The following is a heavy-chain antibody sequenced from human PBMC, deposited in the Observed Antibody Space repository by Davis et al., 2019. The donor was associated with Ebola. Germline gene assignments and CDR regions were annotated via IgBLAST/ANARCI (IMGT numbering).Heavy chain of an antibody. J-gene: IGHJ4*02. CDR2: ISSSGSTI. Sequence: GEFLKISCAASGFTFSSYWMSWVRQAPGKGLEWVSYISSSGSTIYYADSVKGRFTISRDNAKNSLYLQMNSLRAEDTAVYYCARVGWELLSPFDYWGQGTLVTVSS. CDR3: ARVGWELLSPFDY. D-gene: IGHD1-26*01. CDR1: GFTFSSYW. V-gene: IGHV3-48*04.